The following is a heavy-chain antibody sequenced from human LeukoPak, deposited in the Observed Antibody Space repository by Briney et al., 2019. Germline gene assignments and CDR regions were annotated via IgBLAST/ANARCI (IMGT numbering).Heavy chain of an antibody. Sequence: GASVKVSCKASGYTFTSYYMHWVRQAPGKGLEWMGGFDPEDGETIYAQKFQGRVTMTEDTSTDTAYMELSSLRSEDTAVYYCATDSSTVTTFAVSRQHYYYYGMDVWGQGTTVTVSS. CDR2: FDPEDGET. CDR3: ATDSSTVTTFAVSRQHYYYYGMDV. CDR1: GYTFTSYY. J-gene: IGHJ6*02. D-gene: IGHD4-11*01. V-gene: IGHV1-24*01.